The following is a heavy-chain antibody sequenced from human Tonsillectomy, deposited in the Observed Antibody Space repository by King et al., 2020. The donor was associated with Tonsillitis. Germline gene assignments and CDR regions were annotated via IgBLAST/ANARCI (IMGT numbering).Heavy chain of an antibody. D-gene: IGHD2/OR15-2a*01. Sequence: VQLVESGGGVVQPGRSLRLSCAASGFTFSSFGMHWVRQAPGEGLEGMTVIRYDGSEKYYVDSVQGRFTISRDNSKNTLYLQMNSLRAEDTAVYYCARGRGFTSDGYFDLWGRGTLVTVSS. CDR1: GFTFSSFG. V-gene: IGHV3-33*08. CDR2: IRYDGSEK. J-gene: IGHJ2*01. CDR3: ARGRGFTSDGYFDL.